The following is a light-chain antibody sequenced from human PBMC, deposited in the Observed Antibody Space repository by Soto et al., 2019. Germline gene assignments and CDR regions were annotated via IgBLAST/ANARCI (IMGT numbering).Light chain of an antibody. CDR3: HQSYSAPPT. V-gene: IGKV1-39*01. J-gene: IGKJ2*01. CDR1: QRISGY. Sequence: DIQMTQSPSSLSASVGDRVTITCRASQRISGYLNWFQQKPGKAPNLLVYHTSMLQSGVPPRFSGSGSGTDFTLTISSLQPEDFATYYCHQSYSAPPTFGQGTKLDIK. CDR2: HTS.